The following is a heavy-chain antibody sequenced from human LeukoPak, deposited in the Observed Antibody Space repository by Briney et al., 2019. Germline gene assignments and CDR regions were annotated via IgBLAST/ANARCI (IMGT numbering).Heavy chain of an antibody. CDR3: AGAPGDTFGGVIVPDY. CDR2: INPNSGGT. V-gene: IGHV1-2*02. CDR1: GYTFTGYY. Sequence: ASVKVSCKASGYTFTGYYMHWVRQAPGQGLEWMGWINPNSGGTNYAQKLQGRVTMTTDTSTSTAYMELRSLRSDDTAVYYCAGAPGDTFGGVIVPDYWGQGTLVTVSS. J-gene: IGHJ4*02. D-gene: IGHD3-16*02.